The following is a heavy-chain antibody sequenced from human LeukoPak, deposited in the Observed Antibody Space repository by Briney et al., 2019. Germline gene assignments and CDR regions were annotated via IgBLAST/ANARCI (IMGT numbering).Heavy chain of an antibody. J-gene: IGHJ3*02. CDR1: GYTFISYD. D-gene: IGHD3-10*01. CDR3: ARFLGVWFGESDGFDI. CDR2: MNPNSGDT. V-gene: IGHV1-8*01. Sequence: ASVKVSCKASGYTFISYDINWVRQATGQGLEWMGWMNPNSGDTGYAQNFQGRVTMTRDTSISTAYMELSSLRSEDTAVYYCARFLGVWFGESDGFDIWGQGTMLTVSS.